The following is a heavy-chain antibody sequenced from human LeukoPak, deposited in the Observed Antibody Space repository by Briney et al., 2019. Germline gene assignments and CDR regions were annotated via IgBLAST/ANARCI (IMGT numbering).Heavy chain of an antibody. J-gene: IGHJ4*02. Sequence: GGSLRLSCAASGLSFSSYAMSWVRQAPGKGLEWVSGIGDSGESTYYADFVKGRFTISRDNSKNALYLQMNSLRAEDTAIYYCAKDLIAVAGTFDYWGQGTLVTVSS. CDR1: GLSFSSYA. D-gene: IGHD6-19*01. CDR2: IGDSGEST. CDR3: AKDLIAVAGTFDY. V-gene: IGHV3-23*01.